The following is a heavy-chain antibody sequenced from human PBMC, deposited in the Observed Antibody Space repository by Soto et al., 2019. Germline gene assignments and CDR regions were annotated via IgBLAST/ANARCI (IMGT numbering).Heavy chain of an antibody. V-gene: IGHV3-53*01. J-gene: IGHJ2*01. Sequence: EVQLVESGGGLIQPGGSLRLSCAASGFTVSSNYMSWVRQAPGQGLEWDSVIYSGGSTYYADSVKGRFTISRDNSKNTLYLRMNGLRAEDTAVYYCARGYSSGYYSAHWYFDLWGRGTLVTVSS. CDR1: GFTVSSNY. D-gene: IGHD3-22*01. CDR3: ARGYSSGYYSAHWYFDL. CDR2: IYSGGST.